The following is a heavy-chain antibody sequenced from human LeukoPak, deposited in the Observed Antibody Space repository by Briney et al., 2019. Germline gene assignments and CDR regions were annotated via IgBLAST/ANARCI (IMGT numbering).Heavy chain of an antibody. V-gene: IGHV1-3*01. CDR2: INVANGDT. CDR1: GYTFTAHA. CDR3: ASRPRGESRPFDY. J-gene: IGHJ4*02. D-gene: IGHD3-16*01. Sequence: ASVKVSCKASGYTFTAHAVHWVRQAPGQRLEWMGWINVANGDTGYSQKFQDRVTITRDTSASTGYMEISSLISEDTAVYYCASRPRGESRPFDYWGQGTLVTVPS.